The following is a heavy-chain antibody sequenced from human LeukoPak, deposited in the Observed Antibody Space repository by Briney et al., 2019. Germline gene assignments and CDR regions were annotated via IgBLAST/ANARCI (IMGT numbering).Heavy chain of an antibody. CDR1: GGSISSSNW. J-gene: IGHJ4*02. Sequence: SETLSLTCAVSGGSISSSNWWNWVRQPPGKGLEWIGEIYHSGSTNYNPSLKSRVTISVDTSKNQFSLKLSSVTAADTAVYYCARARGSYWLVGYFDYWGQGTLVTVSS. CDR3: ARARGSYWLVGYFDY. D-gene: IGHD1-26*01. V-gene: IGHV4-4*02. CDR2: IYHSGST.